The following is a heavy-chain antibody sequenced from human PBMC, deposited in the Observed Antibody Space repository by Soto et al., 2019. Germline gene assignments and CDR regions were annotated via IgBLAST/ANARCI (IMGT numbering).Heavy chain of an antibody. V-gene: IGHV3-30*18. J-gene: IGHJ5*02. Sequence: PGGSLRLSCAASGFTFSSYGMHWVRQAPGKGLEWVAVISYDGSNKYYADSVKGRFTISRDNSKNTLYLQMNSLRAEDTAVYYCAKAAYSSGPSTWGQGTLVTVS. CDR2: ISYDGSNK. CDR1: GFTFSSYG. CDR3: AKAAYSSGPST. D-gene: IGHD6-19*01.